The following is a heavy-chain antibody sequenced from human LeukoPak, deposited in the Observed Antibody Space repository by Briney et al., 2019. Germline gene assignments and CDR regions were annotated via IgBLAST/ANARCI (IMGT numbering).Heavy chain of an antibody. CDR2: IYSGGST. V-gene: IGHV3-53*01. J-gene: IGHJ3*02. Sequence: GGSLRLSCAASGFTVSSNYMSWVRQAPGKGLEWVSVIYSGGSTYYADSAKGRFTISRDNSKNTLYLQMNSLRAEDTAVYYCARDLNDAFDIWGQGTMVTVSS. CDR3: ARDLNDAFDI. CDR1: GFTVSSNY. D-gene: IGHD3-9*01.